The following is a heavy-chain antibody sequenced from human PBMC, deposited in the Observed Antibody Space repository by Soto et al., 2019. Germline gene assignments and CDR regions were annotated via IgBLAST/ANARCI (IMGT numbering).Heavy chain of an antibody. CDR1: GGTFSSYA. J-gene: IGHJ6*02. CDR3: ARVLRGIAGDYYYGMDV. Sequence: GASVKVSCTASGGTFSSYAISWVRQAPGQGLEWMGGIIPIFGTANYAQKFQGRVTITADESTSTAYMELSSLRSEDTAVYYCARVLRGIAGDYYYGMDVWGQGTTVTVSS. D-gene: IGHD2-21*01. CDR2: IIPIFGTA. V-gene: IGHV1-69*13.